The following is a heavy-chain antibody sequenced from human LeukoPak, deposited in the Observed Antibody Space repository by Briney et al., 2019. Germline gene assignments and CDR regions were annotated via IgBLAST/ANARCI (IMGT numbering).Heavy chain of an antibody. Sequence: SETLSLTCTVSGGSITGYYWNWVRQPAGKGLEWIGRIYSSGSINYNPSLRSRVTMSVDTSKNRFSLRLNSVTAADTAVYYCARGDNWTGYFGYWGQGTLVTVSS. CDR2: IYSSGSI. CDR1: GGSITGYY. D-gene: IGHD3/OR15-3a*01. CDR3: ARGDNWTGYFGY. V-gene: IGHV4-4*07. J-gene: IGHJ4*02.